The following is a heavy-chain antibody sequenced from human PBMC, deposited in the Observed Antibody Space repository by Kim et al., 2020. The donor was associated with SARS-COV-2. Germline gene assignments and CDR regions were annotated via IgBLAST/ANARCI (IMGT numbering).Heavy chain of an antibody. J-gene: IGHJ4*02. V-gene: IGHV3-66*01. Sequence: GGSLRLSCAASGFTFSSYDMHWVRQAPGKGLEWVSVIYSGGSTYYSDSAKGRVTISRDDSKNTLYLQMNSLRAEDTAVYYCARGWGDTAMVTALDYWGQGTLVTVSS. D-gene: IGHD5-18*01. CDR3: ARGWGDTAMVTALDY. CDR1: GFTFSSYD. CDR2: IYSGGST.